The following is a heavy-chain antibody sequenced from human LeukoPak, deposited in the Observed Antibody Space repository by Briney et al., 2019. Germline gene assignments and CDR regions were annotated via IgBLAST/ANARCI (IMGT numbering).Heavy chain of an antibody. CDR1: GGSISSSGYC. CDR3: ARRRWSDDESVGYY. CDR2: IDYSGNT. J-gene: IGHJ4*02. D-gene: IGHD4-23*01. Sequence: SETLSLTCTVSGGSISSSGYCWGWIRQPPGKGLEWIGSIDYSGNTNYNPSLKSRVTIAVDMSKNQFSLKLSSVTAADTAVYYCARRRWSDDESVGYYWGQGTLVTVSS. V-gene: IGHV4-39*01.